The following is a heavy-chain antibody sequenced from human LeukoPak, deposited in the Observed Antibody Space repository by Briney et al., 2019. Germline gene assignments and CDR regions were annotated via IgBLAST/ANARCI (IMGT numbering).Heavy chain of an antibody. CDR3: AKPECRDATIFLPSFCY. CDR2: ISYDGSNK. D-gene: IGHD5-24*01. V-gene: IGHV3-30*18. CDR1: GFTFSSYG. J-gene: IGHJ4*02. Sequence: GRSLRLSCAASGFTFSSYGMHWVRQAPGKGLEWVAVISYDGSNKYYADSVKGRFTISRDNSKNTLYLQMNSLRAEDTAVYYFAKPECRDATIFLPSFCYWGQGTLVTVSS.